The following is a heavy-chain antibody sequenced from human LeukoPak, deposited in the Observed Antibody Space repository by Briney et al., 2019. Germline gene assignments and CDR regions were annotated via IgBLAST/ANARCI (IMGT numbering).Heavy chain of an antibody. CDR3: ARHTRHYYDSSGDAFDI. V-gene: IGHV1-69*05. CDR1: GYTFTSYD. Sequence: SVKVSCKASGYTFTSYDINWVRQAPGQGLEWMGGIIPIFGTANYAQKFQGRVTITTDESTSTAYMELSSLRSEDTAVYYCARHTRHYYDSSGDAFDIWGQGTMVTVSS. CDR2: IIPIFGTA. J-gene: IGHJ3*02. D-gene: IGHD3-22*01.